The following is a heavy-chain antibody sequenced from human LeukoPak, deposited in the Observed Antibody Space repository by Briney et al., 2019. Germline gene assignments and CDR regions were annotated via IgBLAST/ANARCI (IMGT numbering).Heavy chain of an antibody. D-gene: IGHD2-15*01. CDR1: GFTVSSNY. Sequence: GGSLRLSCAASGFTVSSNYMSWVRQAPGKGLEWVSVIYSGCNTYYADSAKGRFTISRDNSKNMLYLQMNSLRAEDTAVYYCARSYCSGGSCFPTYFQHWGQGTLVTVSS. CDR2: IYSGCNT. CDR3: ARSYCSGGSCFPTYFQH. J-gene: IGHJ1*01. V-gene: IGHV3-53*01.